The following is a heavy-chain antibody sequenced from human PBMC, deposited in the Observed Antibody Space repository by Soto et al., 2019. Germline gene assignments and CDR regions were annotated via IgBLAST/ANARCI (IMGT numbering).Heavy chain of an antibody. J-gene: IGHJ6*02. V-gene: IGHV5-51*01. Sequence: LGESLKISCKGSGYSFTSYWIGWVRQMPGKGLEWMGIIYPGDSDTRYSPSFQGQVTISANKSISTAYLQWSSLKASDTAMYYCARLNCSGGSCYSHYYYGMDVWGQGTTVTVSS. CDR1: GYSFTSYW. D-gene: IGHD2-15*01. CDR2: IYPGDSDT. CDR3: ARLNCSGGSCYSHYYYGMDV.